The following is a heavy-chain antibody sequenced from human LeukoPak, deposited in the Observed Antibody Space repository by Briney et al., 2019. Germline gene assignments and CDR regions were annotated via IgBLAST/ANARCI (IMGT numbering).Heavy chain of an antibody. CDR3: ARVGIAAAGTAR. Sequence: PSQTLSLTCAVSGGSISSGGYSWSWIRQPPGKGLEWIGYIYHSGSTNYNPSLKSRVTISVDKSKNQFSLKLSSVTAADTAVYYCARVGIAAAGTARWGQGTLVTVSS. V-gene: IGHV4-30-2*01. D-gene: IGHD6-13*01. CDR2: IYHSGST. CDR1: GGSISSGGYS. J-gene: IGHJ4*02.